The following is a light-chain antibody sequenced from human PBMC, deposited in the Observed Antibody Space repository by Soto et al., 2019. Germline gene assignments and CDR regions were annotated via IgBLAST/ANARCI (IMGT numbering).Light chain of an antibody. CDR3: SSYMSSSTFV. V-gene: IGLV2-14*01. CDR2: EVS. CDR1: SSDVGGYNY. Sequence: QSALTQPASVSGSPGQSVTISCTGTSSDVGGYNYVSWYQQHPGKAPKLMIYEVSNRPSGVSNRFSGSKSGNTASPTISGLQAEDEADYYCSSYMSSSTFVFGAGTKLTVL. J-gene: IGLJ1*01.